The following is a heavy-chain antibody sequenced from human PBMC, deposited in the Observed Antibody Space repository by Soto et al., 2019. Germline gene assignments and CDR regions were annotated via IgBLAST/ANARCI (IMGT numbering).Heavy chain of an antibody. CDR1: GFSFSSYS. CDR3: ARGLVVVVAARGPNWFAP. Sequence: GGSLRLSCAASGFSFSSYSMNWVRQAPGKGLEWVSYISSSGSTIYYTDSVKGRFTISRDNAKNSLYLQMNSLRAEDTAVYYCARGLVVVVAARGPNWFAPRGQGTLVTVSS. J-gene: IGHJ5*02. V-gene: IGHV3-48*04. D-gene: IGHD2-15*01. CDR2: ISSSGSTI.